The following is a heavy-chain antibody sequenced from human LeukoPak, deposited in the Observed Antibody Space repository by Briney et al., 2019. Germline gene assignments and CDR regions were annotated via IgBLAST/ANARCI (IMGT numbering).Heavy chain of an antibody. V-gene: IGHV3-23*01. D-gene: IGHD3-10*01. Sequence: GGSLRLSCAASGFTFSSYAMSWVRQAPGKGLEWVSAISGSGGGTYYADSVKGRFTISRDNSKNTLYLQMNSLRAEDTAVYYCAKRVGVLWFGETFDYWGQGTLVTVSS. J-gene: IGHJ4*02. CDR1: GFTFSSYA. CDR2: ISGSGGGT. CDR3: AKRVGVLWFGETFDY.